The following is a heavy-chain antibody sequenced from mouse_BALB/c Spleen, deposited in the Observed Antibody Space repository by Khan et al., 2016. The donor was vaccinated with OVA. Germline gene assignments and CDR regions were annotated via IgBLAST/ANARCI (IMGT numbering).Heavy chain of an antibody. Sequence: QVQLQQSGAELVKAGASVKMSCKASGYTFTSYWMHWVKQRLGQGLEWFAETNPTNGRPYYNEKFKSKATLTVDKSSSTAYMLLSGPTFADSAVYYCARIKKIVATYFDYWGQGTTLTVSS. D-gene: IGHD1-1*01. J-gene: IGHJ2*01. CDR2: TNPTNGRP. CDR3: ARIKKIVATYFDY. V-gene: IGHV1S81*02. CDR1: GYTFTSYW.